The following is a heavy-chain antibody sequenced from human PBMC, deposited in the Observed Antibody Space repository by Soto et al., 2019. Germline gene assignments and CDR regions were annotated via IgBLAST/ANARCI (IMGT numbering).Heavy chain of an antibody. D-gene: IGHD2-2*01. J-gene: IGHJ6*02. Sequence: QLQLVQSGPEVKKPGTSVKVSCKASGFTFTSSAVQWVRQARGQRLEWIGWIVVGSGNTNYAQKFQERVTITRDMSTSTAYMELSSLRSEDTAVYYCAANLPDIVVVPAAPGYYYGMDVWGQGTTVTVSS. CDR2: IVVGSGNT. V-gene: IGHV1-58*01. CDR3: AANLPDIVVVPAAPGYYYGMDV. CDR1: GFTFTSSA.